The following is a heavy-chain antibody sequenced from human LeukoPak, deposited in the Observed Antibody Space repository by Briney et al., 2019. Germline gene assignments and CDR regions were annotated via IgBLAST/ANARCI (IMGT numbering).Heavy chain of an antibody. CDR2: ISGSGGST. Sequence: GGSLTLTCAASGFTFSSYAVSWVRQAPGKGLEWVSAISGSGGSTYYADSVKGPFTISRDNSKNTLYLQMNSLRAEDTAVCYCAKEMGLQYPADHWGHGTTVTVSS. CDR3: AKEMGLQYPADH. D-gene: IGHD4-11*01. CDR1: GFTFSSYA. V-gene: IGHV3-23*01. J-gene: IGHJ6*02.